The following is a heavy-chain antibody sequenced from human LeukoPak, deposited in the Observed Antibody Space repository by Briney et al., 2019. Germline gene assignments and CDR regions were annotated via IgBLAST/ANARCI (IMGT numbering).Heavy chain of an antibody. CDR3: ARGHGDHSFDY. V-gene: IGHV1-18*01. Sequence: GASVKVSCKAAGYTFTNHGLSWGRQGPGQGLEWVGWISAYNGNTNYAQNLQGRVTMTTDTSTSTAYMELRSLRSDDTAVYFCARGHGDHSFDYWGQGTLVTVSS. D-gene: IGHD4-17*01. CDR1: GYTFTNHG. J-gene: IGHJ4*02. CDR2: ISAYNGNT.